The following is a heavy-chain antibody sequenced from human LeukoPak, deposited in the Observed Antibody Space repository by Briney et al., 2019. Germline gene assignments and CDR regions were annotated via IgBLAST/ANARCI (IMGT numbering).Heavy chain of an antibody. Sequence: ASVKVSCKAAGVTFISNVISWMRQAPGQGLEWVGRIIAIFGSANYAQKFQGRVSITVDRSTSTSDMELSGLRSEDTAIYYCATVNGYDSANWGQGTLVTVSS. V-gene: IGHV1-69*06. CDR2: IIAIFGSA. CDR1: GVTFISNV. J-gene: IGHJ4*02. CDR3: ATVNGYDSAN. D-gene: IGHD5-12*01.